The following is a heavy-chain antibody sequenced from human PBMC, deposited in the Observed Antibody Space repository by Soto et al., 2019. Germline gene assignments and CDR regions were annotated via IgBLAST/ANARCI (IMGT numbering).Heavy chain of an antibody. Sequence: QVQLVESGGGVVLPGRSLRLSCAASGFTFSRYGMHWVRQAPGKGLDWVAVISTDGSNAYFADSVKGRFTISRDNSKNTLYLEMNGLGAEDAAVYYCAKGGSTFTSAKFVQHWGQGTLVTVSS. CDR3: AKGGSTFTSAKFVQH. J-gene: IGHJ1*01. D-gene: IGHD2-2*01. CDR1: GFTFSRYG. CDR2: ISTDGSNA. V-gene: IGHV3-30*18.